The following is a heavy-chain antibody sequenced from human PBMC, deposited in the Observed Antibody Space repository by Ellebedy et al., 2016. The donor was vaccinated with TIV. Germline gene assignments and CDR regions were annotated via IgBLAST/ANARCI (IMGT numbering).Heavy chain of an antibody. Sequence: SLKISCGASGFTFSSYWMHWVRQAPGKGLEWVSGISWNSGSIGYADSVKGRFTISRDNAKNSLYLQMNSLRAEDTALYYCAKGAYGDYRTVPGYFDYWGQGTLVTVSS. CDR3: AKGAYGDYRTVPGYFDY. J-gene: IGHJ4*02. V-gene: IGHV3-9*01. CDR1: GFTFSSYW. CDR2: ISWNSGSI. D-gene: IGHD4-17*01.